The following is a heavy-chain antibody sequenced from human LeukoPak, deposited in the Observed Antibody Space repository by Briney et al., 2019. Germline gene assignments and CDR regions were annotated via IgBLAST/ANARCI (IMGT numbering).Heavy chain of an antibody. CDR2: ISSSSSYI. J-gene: IGHJ3*02. CDR1: GFTFSSYG. CDR3: ARGRDSSALDAFDI. D-gene: IGHD3-22*01. V-gene: IGHV3-21*01. Sequence: SGGSLRLSCAASGFTFSSYGMNWVRQAPGKGLEWGSSISSSSSYIYYADSVKGRFTITRDNAKNSLYLQMNSLRAEDTAVYYCARGRDSSALDAFDIWGQGTMVTVSS.